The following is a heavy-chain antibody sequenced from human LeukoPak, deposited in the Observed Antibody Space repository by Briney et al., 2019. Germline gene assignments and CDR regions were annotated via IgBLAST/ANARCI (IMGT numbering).Heavy chain of an antibody. CDR2: IYYSGST. V-gene: IGHV4-59*01. CDR3: ARGPQQDFDY. Sequence: SETLSLTCTVSGGSISSYYWSWIRQPPGKGLEWIGYIYYSGSTNYNPSLKSRVTISVDTSKNQFSLKLSSVTAADTAVYYCARGPQQDFDYWGQGTLVTVSS. CDR1: GGSISSYY. J-gene: IGHJ4*02. D-gene: IGHD6-13*01.